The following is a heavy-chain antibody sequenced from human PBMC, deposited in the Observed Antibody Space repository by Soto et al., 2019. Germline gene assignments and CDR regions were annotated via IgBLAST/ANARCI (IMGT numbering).Heavy chain of an antibody. V-gene: IGHV1-18*01. CDR1: GYTFTSYG. J-gene: IGHJ5*02. CDR2: ISAYNGNT. CDR3: ARATTVTIRNNWFDP. D-gene: IGHD4-17*01. Sequence: ASVKVSCKASGYTFTSYGISWVRQAPGQGLEWMGWISAYNGNTNYAQKLQGRVTMTTDTSTSTAYMELRSLRSDDTAVYYCARATTVTIRNNWFDPWGQGTLVTVSS.